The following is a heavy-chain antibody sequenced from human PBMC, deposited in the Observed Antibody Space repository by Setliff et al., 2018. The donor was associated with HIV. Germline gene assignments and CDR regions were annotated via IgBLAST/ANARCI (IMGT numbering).Heavy chain of an antibody. Sequence: PGGSLRLSCAASGFTVSSNYMSWVRQAPGKGLEWVSVIYSGGSTYYADSVKGRFTISRDNSKNTLYLQMNSLRAEDTAVYYCARGGYDYAYYFDYWGQGTLVTVSS. D-gene: IGHD5-12*01. CDR2: IYSGGST. J-gene: IGHJ4*02. CDR3: ARGGYDYAYYFDY. CDR1: GFTVSSNY. V-gene: IGHV3-66*02.